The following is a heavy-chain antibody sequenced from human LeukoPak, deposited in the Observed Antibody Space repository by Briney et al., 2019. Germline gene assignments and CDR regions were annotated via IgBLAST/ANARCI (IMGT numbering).Heavy chain of an antibody. V-gene: IGHV3-23*01. CDR2: ISGSGGST. CDR1: GFTFSNYA. J-gene: IGHJ3*02. Sequence: GXXLRLSCAASGFTFSNYAMNWVRQAPGKGLEWVSAISGSGGSTYYAGSVKGRFTISRDNSKNTLYLQMNSLRAEDTALYYCAKGGSSGYYSNDAFDIWGQGTMVTVSS. D-gene: IGHD3-22*01. CDR3: AKGGSSGYYSNDAFDI.